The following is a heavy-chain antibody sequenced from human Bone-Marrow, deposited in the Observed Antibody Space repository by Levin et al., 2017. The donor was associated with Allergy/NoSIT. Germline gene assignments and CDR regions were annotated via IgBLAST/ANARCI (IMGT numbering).Heavy chain of an antibody. CDR3: ARGITEWFGELFNP. V-gene: IGHV1-69*08. CDR2: VIPIFDTP. J-gene: IGHJ5*02. D-gene: IGHD3-10*01. CDR1: GGSISTFT. Sequence: SVKVSCKASGGSISTFTVSWVPQAPGQGLEWMGRVIPIFDTPNYAQKFQGRVTITADKSTNTAYMELNSLTSADTAVYYCARGITEWFGELFNPWGQGTLVTVSS.